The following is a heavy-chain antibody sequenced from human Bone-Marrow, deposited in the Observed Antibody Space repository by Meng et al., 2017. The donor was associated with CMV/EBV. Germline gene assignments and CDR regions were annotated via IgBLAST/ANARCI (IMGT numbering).Heavy chain of an antibody. D-gene: IGHD2-21*02. Sequence: SGSPFTGYWFGWVRQMPGNGLEWMGIIYPGDSDTRYSPSFQGQVTISADKSISTAYLQWSSLKASDTAMYYCARHEEGGGDCYLDYWGQGTLVTVSS. J-gene: IGHJ4*02. CDR3: ARHEEGGGDCYLDY. V-gene: IGHV5-51*01. CDR2: IYPGDSDT. CDR1: GSPFTGYW.